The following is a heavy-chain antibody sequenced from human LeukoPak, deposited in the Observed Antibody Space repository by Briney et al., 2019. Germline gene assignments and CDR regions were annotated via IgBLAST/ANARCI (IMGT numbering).Heavy chain of an antibody. CDR2: IYTSGST. V-gene: IGHV4-61*02. CDR3: ARGPRGTMISFDP. Sequence: SETLSLTCTVSGGSISSSNYYWNWIRQPAGKGLEWIGRIYTSGSTKYNPSLKSRVTISVDTSKNQFSLKLSSVTAADTAVYYCARGPRGTMISFDPWGQGTLVTVSS. J-gene: IGHJ5*02. CDR1: GGSISSSNYY. D-gene: IGHD3-22*01.